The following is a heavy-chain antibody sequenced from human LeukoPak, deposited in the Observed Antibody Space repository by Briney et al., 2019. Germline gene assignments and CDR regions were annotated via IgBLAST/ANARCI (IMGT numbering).Heavy chain of an antibody. Sequence: RASVKVSCKASGYTLTSYGISWVRQAPRQGLEWMGWISAYNGNTNYAQKLQGRVTMTTDTSTSTAYMELRSLRSDDTAVYYCARVEDCSGGSCYSEGENWFDPWGQGTLVTVSS. D-gene: IGHD2-15*01. J-gene: IGHJ5*02. CDR1: GYTLTSYG. CDR2: ISAYNGNT. V-gene: IGHV1-18*01. CDR3: ARVEDCSGGSCYSEGENWFDP.